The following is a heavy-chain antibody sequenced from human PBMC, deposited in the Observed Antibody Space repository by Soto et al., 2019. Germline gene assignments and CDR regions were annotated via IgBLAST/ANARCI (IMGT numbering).Heavy chain of an antibody. CDR3: AREDSSGWYVRWFDP. CDR1: GYTFTSYA. D-gene: IGHD6-19*01. Sequence: QVQLVQSGAEVKKPGASVKVSCKASGYTFTSYAMHWVRQAPGQRLEWMGWINAGNGNTKYSQKFQGRVTITRDTSESTAYMELSSLRSEDTAVYYCAREDSSGWYVRWFDPWGQGTLVTVSS. J-gene: IGHJ5*02. CDR2: INAGNGNT. V-gene: IGHV1-3*01.